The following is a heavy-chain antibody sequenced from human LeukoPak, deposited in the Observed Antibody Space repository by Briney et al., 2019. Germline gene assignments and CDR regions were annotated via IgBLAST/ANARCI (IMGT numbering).Heavy chain of an antibody. CDR1: AFTFSNYG. CDR3: ARGGYSYPD. CDR2: ISNDGNDK. J-gene: IGHJ4*02. Sequence: PWRSLRLSCAASAFTFSNYGMHGVRQAPGEGLEWVALISNDGNDKYYADSVKGRFTISRDNSKNTLFLQMNSLRAEDTAVYYCARGGYSYPDWGPGTLVTVSS. V-gene: IGHV3-30*03. D-gene: IGHD5-18*01.